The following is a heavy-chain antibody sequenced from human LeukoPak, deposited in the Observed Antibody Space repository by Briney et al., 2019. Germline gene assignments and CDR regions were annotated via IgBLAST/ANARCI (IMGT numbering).Heavy chain of an antibody. D-gene: IGHD3-22*01. Sequence: SETLSLTCTVSGYSISSGYYWGWIRQPPGKGLEWIGSIYHSGSTYYNPSLKSRVTISVDTSKNQFSLKLSSVTAADTAVYYCAREGRSTRYVIGWYFDLWGRGTLVTVSS. CDR2: IYHSGST. CDR1: GYSISSGYY. CDR3: AREGRSTRYVIGWYFDL. J-gene: IGHJ2*01. V-gene: IGHV4-38-2*02.